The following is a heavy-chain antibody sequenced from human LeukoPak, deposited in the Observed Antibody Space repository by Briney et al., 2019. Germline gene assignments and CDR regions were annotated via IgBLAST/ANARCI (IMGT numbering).Heavy chain of an antibody. D-gene: IGHD6-6*01. CDR1: GGSFSGYY. Sequence: SETPSLTCAVYGGSFSGYYWSWIRQPPGKGLEWIGEINHSGSTNYNPSLKSRVTISVDTSKNQFSLKLSSVTAADTAVYYCARGWVLYSSSSWFDPWGQGTLVTVSS. CDR3: ARGWVLYSSSSWFDP. V-gene: IGHV4-34*01. J-gene: IGHJ5*02. CDR2: INHSGST.